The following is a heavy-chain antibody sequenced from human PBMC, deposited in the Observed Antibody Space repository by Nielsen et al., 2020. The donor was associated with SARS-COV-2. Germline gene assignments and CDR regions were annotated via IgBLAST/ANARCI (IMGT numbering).Heavy chain of an antibody. CDR2: MNPNSGNT. Sequence: WVRQAPGQGLEWMGWMNPNSGNTGYAQKFQGRVTMTRNTSISTAYMELSSLRSEDTAVYYCARKLGSSGSKYYYYYYMDVWGKGTTVTVSS. CDR3: ARKLGSSGSKYYYYYYMDV. V-gene: IGHV1-8*01. D-gene: IGHD3-22*01. J-gene: IGHJ6*03.